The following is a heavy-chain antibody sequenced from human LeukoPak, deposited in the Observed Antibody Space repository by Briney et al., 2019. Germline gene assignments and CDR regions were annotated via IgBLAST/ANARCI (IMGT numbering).Heavy chain of an antibody. CDR2: IRSEANGGTT. CDR1: GFTFGDYA. V-gene: IGHV3-49*04. D-gene: IGHD3-16*01. Sequence: QAGGSLRLSCTASGFTFGDYAMNWVRQAPGKGLEWIGFIRSEANGGTTEYAASVKGRFTISRDDSKSIAYLQMNSLKTEDGAGDYWNAAEDLCGPPGRHYRYYVDGWGKRANVTVSS. CDR3: NAAEDLCGPPGRHYRYYVDG. J-gene: IGHJ6*03.